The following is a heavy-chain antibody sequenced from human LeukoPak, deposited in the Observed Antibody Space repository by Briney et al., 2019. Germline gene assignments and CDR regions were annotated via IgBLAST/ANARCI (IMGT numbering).Heavy chain of an antibody. D-gene: IGHD3-10*01. CDR3: ARRGALNYYGSGSLDDY. CDR1: GYTFTNYG. V-gene: IGHV1-18*01. Sequence: ASVKVSCKASGYTFTNYGITWVRQAPGQGLEWMGWISTYNAYTNYAQKFQGRVTMTTDTSTSTAYMELRSLRSDDTAVYYCARRGALNYYGSGSLDDYWGQGTLVTVSS. J-gene: IGHJ4*02. CDR2: ISTYNAYT.